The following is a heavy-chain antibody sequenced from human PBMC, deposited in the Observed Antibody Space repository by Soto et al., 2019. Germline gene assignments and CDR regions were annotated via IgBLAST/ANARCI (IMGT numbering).Heavy chain of an antibody. CDR1: GYTFTGYY. CDR3: AREIGVRYYGSGNMDV. J-gene: IGHJ6*02. CDR2: INPNSGGT. Sequence: ASVKVSCKASGYTFTGYYMHWVRQAPGQGLEWMGWINPNSGGTNYAQKFQGWVTMTRDTSISTAYMELSRLRSDDTAVYYCAREIGVRYYGSGNMDVWGQGTTVTVSS. D-gene: IGHD3-10*01. V-gene: IGHV1-2*04.